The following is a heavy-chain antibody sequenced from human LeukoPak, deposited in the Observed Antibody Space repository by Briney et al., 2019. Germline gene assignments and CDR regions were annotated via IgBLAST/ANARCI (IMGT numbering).Heavy chain of an antibody. J-gene: IGHJ4*02. CDR2: ITGPDEGP. V-gene: IGHV3-23*01. D-gene: IGHD6-19*01. CDR1: GFSFSGYA. CDR3: AKRTYGWYYIDY. Sequence: GGSLRLSCAASGFSFSGYAMSWVRQAPGKGLEWVSAITGPDEGPFYADSVKDRFTISRDNSKDTLYLDMHSLTAEDTAVYFCAKRTYGWYYIDYWGRGTLVTVSS.